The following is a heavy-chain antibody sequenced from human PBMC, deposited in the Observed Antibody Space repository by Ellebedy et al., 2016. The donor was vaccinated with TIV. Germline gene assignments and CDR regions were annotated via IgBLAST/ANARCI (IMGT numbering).Heavy chain of an antibody. Sequence: SGPTLVKPTETLTLTCSFSGFSLTTSGESVGWVRPPPGKALEWLALIYWDDDKPYSPPLRHRLTISKDTSKNQVILTMTNMEPADTATYYCAHRQNGFRGFDYWGQGSLVTVSS. CDR1: GFSLTTSGES. D-gene: IGHD5-24*01. J-gene: IGHJ4*02. CDR2: IYWDDDK. CDR3: AHRQNGFRGFDY. V-gene: IGHV2-5*02.